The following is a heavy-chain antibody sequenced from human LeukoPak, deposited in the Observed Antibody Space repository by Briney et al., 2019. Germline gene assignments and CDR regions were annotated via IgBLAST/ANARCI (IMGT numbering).Heavy chain of an antibody. Sequence: SETLSLTCTVSGGSISGSSYYWGWIRQPPGKGLEWIGSIYYSGSTYYKPSLKSRVTMSVDTSKNQFSLKLSSVTAADTAVYYCARPQRYSNYALDYWGQGTLVTASS. CDR2: IYYSGST. D-gene: IGHD4-11*01. CDR3: ARPQRYSNYALDY. V-gene: IGHV4-39*01. J-gene: IGHJ4*02. CDR1: GGSISGSSYY.